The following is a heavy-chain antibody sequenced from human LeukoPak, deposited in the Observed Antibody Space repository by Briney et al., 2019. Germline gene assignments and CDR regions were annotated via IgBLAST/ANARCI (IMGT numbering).Heavy chain of an antibody. J-gene: IGHJ4*02. CDR3: AKDLGYSYGYRY. D-gene: IGHD5-18*01. V-gene: IGHV3-23*01. Sequence: GGSLRLSCAASGFTFSSYAMSWVRQAPGKGLEWVSTISGSGGSTYYADSVKGRFTISRDNSRNTLYLQMNSLRAEDTAVYYCAKDLGYSYGYRYWGQGTLVTVSS. CDR2: ISGSGGST. CDR1: GFTFSSYA.